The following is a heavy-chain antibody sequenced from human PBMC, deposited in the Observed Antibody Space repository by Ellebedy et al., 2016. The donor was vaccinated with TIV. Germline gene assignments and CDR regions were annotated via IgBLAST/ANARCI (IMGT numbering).Heavy chain of an antibody. CDR1: GYTFIGYY. V-gene: IGHV1-2*02. CDR2: INPNSGGT. D-gene: IGHD5/OR15-5a*01. Sequence: AASVKVSCKASGYTFIGYYMHWVRQAPGQGLEWMGWINPNSGGTNYAQKFQGRVTVTRDTSTSTAFLELSRLRSDDTAVYYCTRDLTNIVSGDYWGQGTLVTVSS. CDR3: TRDLTNIVSGDY. J-gene: IGHJ4*02.